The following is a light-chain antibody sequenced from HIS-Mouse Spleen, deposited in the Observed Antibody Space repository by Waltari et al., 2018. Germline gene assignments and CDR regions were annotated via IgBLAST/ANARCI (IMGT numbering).Light chain of an antibody. CDR1: RSDVGGYNY. V-gene: IGLV2-14*03. CDR3: SSYTSSSTLV. CDR2: DVS. Sequence: QSALTQPASVSGSPGQSITISCPGTRSDVGGYNYVSWYQQHPGKAPKLMIYDVSKRPSGVSNRFSGSKSGNTASLTISGLQAEDEADYYCSSYTSSSTLVFGTGTKVTVL. J-gene: IGLJ1*01.